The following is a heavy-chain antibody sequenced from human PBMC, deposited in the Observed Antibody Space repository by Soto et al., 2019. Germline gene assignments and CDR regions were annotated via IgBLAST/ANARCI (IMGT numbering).Heavy chain of an antibody. CDR1: SGSISDFY. Sequence: SETMSLTCTVSSGSISDFYWSWIRQPPGKGLEYIGHFSYTGSPNYNPALKSRVTISIDTSKNQFSLKLSSVAAADTAVYYGARAYGAGRYYHGLVDYCGQGTLVTAS. J-gene: IGHJ4*02. CDR3: ARAYGAGRYYHGLVDY. CDR2: FSYTGSP. V-gene: IGHV4-59*01. D-gene: IGHD3-10*01.